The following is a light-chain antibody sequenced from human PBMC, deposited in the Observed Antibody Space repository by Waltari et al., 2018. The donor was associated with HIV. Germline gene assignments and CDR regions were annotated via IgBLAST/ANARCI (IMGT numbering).Light chain of an antibody. J-gene: IGKJ1*01. CDR3: HQSFNTPWT. V-gene: IGKV1-39*01. CDR1: QSIVNY. Sequence: DIQMTQSPSFLSASIGDRVTITCRASQSIVNYLKWFQQKPGEAPKLLIFSASTLQNDVPSRFSGSGSGTEFTLTISSLQPEDFATYYCHQSFNTPWTFGQGTKVEVK. CDR2: SAS.